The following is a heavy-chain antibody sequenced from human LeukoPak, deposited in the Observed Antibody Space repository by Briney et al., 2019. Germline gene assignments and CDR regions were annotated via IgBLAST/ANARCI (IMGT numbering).Heavy chain of an antibody. V-gene: IGHV3-48*01. Sequence: GGSLRLSCAVSGFTFSSYNMKWVRQAPGKGLEWVSYISASGSTIYYADSVRGRFTISRDSGKNALYLQMNSLRAEDTAVYYCARLPSLRLIDSWGQGTLVTVSS. CDR1: GFTFSSYN. J-gene: IGHJ4*02. D-gene: IGHD2-8*01. CDR2: ISASGSTI. CDR3: ARLPSLRLIDS.